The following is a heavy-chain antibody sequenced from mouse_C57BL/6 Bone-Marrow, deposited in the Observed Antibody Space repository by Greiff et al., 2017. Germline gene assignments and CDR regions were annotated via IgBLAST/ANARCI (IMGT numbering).Heavy chain of an antibody. V-gene: IGHV5-4*01. Sequence: EVQRVESGGGLVKPGGSLKLSCAASGFTFSSYAMSWVRQTPEKRLEWVATISDGGSYTYYPDNVKGRFTISRDNSMNNLYLQLSHLKSEDTARYYCARDDDGWDGYWGQGTTLTVSS. CDR1: GFTFSSYA. D-gene: IGHD4-1*01. J-gene: IGHJ2*01. CDR3: ARDDDGWDGY. CDR2: ISDGGSYT.